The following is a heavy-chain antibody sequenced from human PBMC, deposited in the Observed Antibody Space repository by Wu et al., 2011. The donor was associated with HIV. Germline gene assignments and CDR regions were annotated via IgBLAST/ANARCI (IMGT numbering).Heavy chain of an antibody. CDR2: FRPEAGET. D-gene: IGHD3-10*01. CDR3: ATSILWLGDFIHRPGATFDY. CDR1: G. J-gene: IGHJ4*02. V-gene: IGHV1-24*01. Sequence: QVQLVQSGAEVKKPGASVKVSCKVSGKGLEWMGGFRPEAGETIYAQNFQGRLTMTEDTSTDTAYMELGSLRSEDTAIYYCATSILWLGDFIHRPGATFDYWGQGTQVTVSS.